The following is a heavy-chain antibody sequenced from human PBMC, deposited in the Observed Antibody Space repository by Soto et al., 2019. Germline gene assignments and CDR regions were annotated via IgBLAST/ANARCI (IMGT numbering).Heavy chain of an antibody. CDR2: ISGSGDST. Sequence: GGSLRLSCAASGFTFSSYAMNWVRQAPGKGLEWVSVISGSGDSTYYADSVKGRFTISRDNSKNTLYLQMNSLRAEDTAVYYCARATGADKEDYWGQGTLVTVSS. CDR3: ARATGADKEDY. J-gene: IGHJ4*02. D-gene: IGHD3-10*01. V-gene: IGHV3-23*01. CDR1: GFTFSSYA.